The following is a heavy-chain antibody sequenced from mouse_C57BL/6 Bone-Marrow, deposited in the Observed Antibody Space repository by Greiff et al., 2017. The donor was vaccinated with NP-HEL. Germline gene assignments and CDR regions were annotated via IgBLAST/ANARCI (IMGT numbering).Heavy chain of an antibody. V-gene: IGHV5-12*01. Sequence: EVQLVESGGGLVQPGGSLKLSCAASGFTFSDYYMYWVRQTPEKRLEWVAYISNGGGSTYYPDTVKGRFTISRDNAKNTLYLQMLRLKSEDTDMYYCANGYDNAMDYWGQGTSVTVSS. J-gene: IGHJ4*01. CDR2: ISNGGGST. CDR1: GFTFSDYY. D-gene: IGHD2-2*01. CDR3: ANGYDNAMDY.